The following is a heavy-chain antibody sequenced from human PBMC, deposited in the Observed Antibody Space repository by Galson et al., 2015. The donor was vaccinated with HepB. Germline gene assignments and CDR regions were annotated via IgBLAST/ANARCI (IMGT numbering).Heavy chain of an antibody. J-gene: IGHJ5*02. Sequence: ETLSLTCTVSGGSISSYYWSWIRQPPGKGLEWIGYIYYSGSTNYNPSLKSRVTISVDTSKNQFSLKLSSVTAADTAVYYCARDSNTYLRGRSSSWYDPPGWFDPWGQGTLVTVSS. CDR2: IYYSGST. D-gene: IGHD6-13*01. V-gene: IGHV4-59*01. CDR1: GGSISSYY. CDR3: ARDSNTYLRGRSSSWYDPPGWFDP.